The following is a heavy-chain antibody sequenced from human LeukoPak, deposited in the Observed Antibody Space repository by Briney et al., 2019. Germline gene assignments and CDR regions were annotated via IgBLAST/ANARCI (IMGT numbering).Heavy chain of an antibody. CDR2: ISAYNGNT. D-gene: IGHD6-13*01. Sequence: GASVKVSCKASGYTFTSYGTSWVRQAPGQGLEWMGWISAYNGNTNYAQKLQGRVTMITDTSTSTAYMELRSLRSDDTAVYYCARYSSSWYGYYYYYYMDVWGKGTTVTVSS. CDR3: ARYSSSWYGYYYYYYMDV. J-gene: IGHJ6*03. V-gene: IGHV1-18*01. CDR1: GYTFTSYG.